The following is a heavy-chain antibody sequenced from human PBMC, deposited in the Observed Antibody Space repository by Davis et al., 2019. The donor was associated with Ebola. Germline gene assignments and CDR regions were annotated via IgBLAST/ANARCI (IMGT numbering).Heavy chain of an antibody. V-gene: IGHV5-51*01. D-gene: IGHD3-10*01. CDR3: ARFMVRGVMDYYYGMDV. Sequence: PGGSLRLSCKGSGYSFTSYWIGWVRQMPGKGLEWMGIIYPGDSDTRYSPSFQGQVTISADKSISTAYLQSSSLKASDTAMYYCARFMVRGVMDYYYGMDVWGQGTTVTVSS. CDR2: IYPGDSDT. J-gene: IGHJ6*02. CDR1: GYSFTSYW.